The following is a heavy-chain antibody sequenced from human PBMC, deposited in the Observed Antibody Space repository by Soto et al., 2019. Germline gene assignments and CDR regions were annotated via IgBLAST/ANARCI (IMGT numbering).Heavy chain of an antibody. Sequence: ETLSLTCAVYGGSFSGYYWSWIRQPPGKGLEWIGEINHSGSTNYNPSLKSRVTISVDTSKNQFSLKLSSVTAADTAVYYCARKVSWDYGGNYNGWFDPWGQGTLVTVSS. CDR3: ARKVSWDYGGNYNGWFDP. CDR2: INHSGST. D-gene: IGHD4-17*01. CDR1: GGSFSGYY. V-gene: IGHV4-34*01. J-gene: IGHJ5*02.